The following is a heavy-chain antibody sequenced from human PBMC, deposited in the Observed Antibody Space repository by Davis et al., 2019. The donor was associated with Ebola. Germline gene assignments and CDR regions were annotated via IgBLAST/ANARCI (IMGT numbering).Heavy chain of an antibody. J-gene: IGHJ4*02. V-gene: IGHV3-7*01. Sequence: PGGSLRLSCAASGFTFSNYWMNWVRQAPGKGLEWVATIKHDGSEKYYVDSVKGRFTISRDNAKNSLYLQMNSLRDEDTAVYYCTRGRYGSGSYPFYFDYWGQGTLVTVSS. CDR1: GFTFSNYW. CDR2: IKHDGSEK. D-gene: IGHD3-10*01. CDR3: TRGRYGSGSYPFYFDY.